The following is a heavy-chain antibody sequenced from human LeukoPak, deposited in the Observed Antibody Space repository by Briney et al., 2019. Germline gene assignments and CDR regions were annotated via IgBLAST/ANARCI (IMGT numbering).Heavy chain of an antibody. D-gene: IGHD3-16*01. Sequence: PGGSLRLSGAASGFAFSSYSMNWVRQAPGKGLGWVSYISSFSGTINYADSVKGRFTISRDNAKNSLHLQMNSLRAEDTAVYYCARDQGGVGYWGQGTLVTVSS. CDR3: ARDQGGVGY. J-gene: IGHJ4*02. CDR1: GFAFSSYS. CDR2: ISSFSGTI. V-gene: IGHV3-48*01.